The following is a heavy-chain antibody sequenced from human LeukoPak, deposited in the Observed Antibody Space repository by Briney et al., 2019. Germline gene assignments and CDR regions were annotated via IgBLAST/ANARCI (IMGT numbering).Heavy chain of an antibody. CDR3: AKTGLYGSGSYYNPLRYYYMDV. D-gene: IGHD3-10*01. V-gene: IGHV3-30*02. J-gene: IGHJ6*03. Sequence: QPGGSLRLSCAASGFTFSSYGMHWVRQAPGKGLEWVAFIRYDGSNKYYADSVKGRFTISRDNSKNTLYLQMNSLRAEDTAVYYCAKTGLYGSGSYYNPLRYYYMDVWGKGTTVTISS. CDR2: IRYDGSNK. CDR1: GFTFSSYG.